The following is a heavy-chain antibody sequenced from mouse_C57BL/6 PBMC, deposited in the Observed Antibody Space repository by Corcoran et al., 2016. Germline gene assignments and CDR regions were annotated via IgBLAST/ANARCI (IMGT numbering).Heavy chain of an antibody. CDR3: ARSPTMVTWYFDV. V-gene: IGHV1-77*01. CDR2: IGPGSGST. CDR1: GYTFTDYY. J-gene: IGHJ1*03. Sequence: QIQLQQTGAELVKPGASVKISCKASGYTFTDYYINWVKQRHGQGLEWIGKIGPGSGSTYYNEKFKGKATLTADKSSSTAYMQLSSLKSEDSAVYFCARSPTMVTWYFDVWGTGTTVTVSS. D-gene: IGHD2-10*01.